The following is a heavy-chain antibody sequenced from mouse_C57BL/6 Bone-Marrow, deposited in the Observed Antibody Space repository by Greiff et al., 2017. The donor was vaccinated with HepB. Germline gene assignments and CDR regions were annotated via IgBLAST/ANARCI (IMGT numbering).Heavy chain of an antibody. V-gene: IGHV1-61*01. CDR1: GYTSTSYW. CDR2: IYPSDSET. J-gene: IGHJ2*01. D-gene: IGHD2-4*01. Sequence: QVQLQQPGAELVRPGSSVKLSCKASGYTSTSYWMDWVKQRPGQGLEWIGNIYPSDSETHYNQKFKDKATLTVDKSSSTAYMQLSSLTSEDSAVYYCARPIYYDYDGYYFDYWGQGTTLTVSS. CDR3: ARPIYYDYDGYYFDY.